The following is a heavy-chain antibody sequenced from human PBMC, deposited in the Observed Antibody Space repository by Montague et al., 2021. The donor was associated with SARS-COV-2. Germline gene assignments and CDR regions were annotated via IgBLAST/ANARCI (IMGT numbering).Heavy chain of an antibody. J-gene: IGHJ4*02. CDR3: ARGPYDSVWGSYRLFFDY. CDR2: INHFGST. V-gene: IGHV4-34*01. CDR1: GGSFSGYY. Sequence: SETLSLTCGVYGGSFSGYYWNWIRQPPGKGLEWIGEINHFGSTNYNPSLKSRVTISVDTSKNQFSLNLSSVTAADTALYFCARGPYDSVWGSYRLFFDYWGQGTLVTVSS. D-gene: IGHD3-16*02.